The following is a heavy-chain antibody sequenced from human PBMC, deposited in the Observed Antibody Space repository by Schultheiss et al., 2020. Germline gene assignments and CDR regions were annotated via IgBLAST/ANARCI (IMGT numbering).Heavy chain of an antibody. CDR2: IYYSGST. CDR3: ARISLIAVAGTSIYYYYGMDV. D-gene: IGHD6-19*01. J-gene: IGHJ6*02. Sequence: GSLRLSCAVSGGSISSSNWWSWVRQPPGKGLEWIGYIYYSGSTNYNPSLKSRVTISVDTSKNQFSLKMSSVTAADTGVYYCARISLIAVAGTSIYYYYGMDVWGQGTTVTVSS. CDR1: GGSISSSNW. V-gene: IGHV4-4*02.